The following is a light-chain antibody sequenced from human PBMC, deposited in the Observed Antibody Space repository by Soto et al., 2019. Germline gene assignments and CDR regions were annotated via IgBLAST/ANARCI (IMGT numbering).Light chain of an antibody. Sequence: DIQMTQSPSSLSASIGDGVTITCRASQSINSYLNWYQQKPGKAPKLLISAASNLQSGVPSRFSGSGSGTDFTLTISSLQPADFSTYYCQQSFSTLLITFGQGTRLEIK. V-gene: IGKV1-39*01. CDR3: QQSFSTLLIT. J-gene: IGKJ5*01. CDR2: AAS. CDR1: QSINSY.